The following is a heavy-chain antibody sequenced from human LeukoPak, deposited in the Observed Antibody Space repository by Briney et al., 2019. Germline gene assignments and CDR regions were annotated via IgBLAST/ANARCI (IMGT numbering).Heavy chain of an antibody. CDR2: INPGDSDT. V-gene: IGHV5-51*01. D-gene: IGHD3-22*01. CDR3: VVRDYYDTSDVEY. Sequence: GESLKISCKGSGYSFTSYWIGWVRQMSGKGLEWMGIINPGDSDTRYSPSFQGQVTISADKSISTAYLQWSSLKASDTARYYCVVRDYYDTSDVEYWGQGTLVTVSS. J-gene: IGHJ4*02. CDR1: GYSFTSYW.